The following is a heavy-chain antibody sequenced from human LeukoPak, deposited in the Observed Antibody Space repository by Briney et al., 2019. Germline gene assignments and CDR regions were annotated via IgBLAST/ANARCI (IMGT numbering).Heavy chain of an antibody. D-gene: IGHD2-2*01. J-gene: IGHJ6*03. Sequence: PGGSLRLSCAASGFTFSSYSRNGVRHPPGKGLEGVSAISGSGGSTNYADSVRRRFTISRDNSKNTLYLHMNSLRAEDTPVYYCARVVVSPAPPYMDGWGKGATVTVSS. CDR3: ARVVVSPAPPYMDG. V-gene: IGHV3-23*01. CDR1: GFTFSSYS. CDR2: ISGSGGST.